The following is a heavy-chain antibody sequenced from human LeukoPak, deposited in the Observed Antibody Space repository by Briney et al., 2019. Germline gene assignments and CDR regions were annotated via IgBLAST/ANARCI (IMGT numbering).Heavy chain of an antibody. CDR1: GDSISSYY. D-gene: IGHD3-10*01. CDR3: ARDMVRGVKAYLSWFDP. V-gene: IGHV4-4*07. J-gene: IGHJ5*02. Sequence: SETLSLTCTVSGDSISSYYWSWIRQPAGKGLEWIGRMYVSGSTNYNPSLKSRVTMSVDTSKNQFSLKMTSVTAADTAFYYCARDMVRGVKAYLSWFDPWGRESWSPSPQ. CDR2: MYVSGST.